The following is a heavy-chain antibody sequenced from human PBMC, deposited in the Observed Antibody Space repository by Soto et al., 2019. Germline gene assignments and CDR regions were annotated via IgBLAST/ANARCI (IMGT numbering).Heavy chain of an antibody. CDR3: ARGWDSSGYHFDY. CDR2: INPSDGNT. Sequence: ASVKVSCKASGYTFTSYYMHWVRQAPGQGLEWMGIINPSDGNTSYAQKIQGRVTMTRDTSTSTDYMEMRRLRSDDTAVYYCARGWDSSGYHFDYWGQGTLVTVPQ. CDR1: GYTFTSYY. J-gene: IGHJ4*02. D-gene: IGHD3-22*01. V-gene: IGHV1-46*01.